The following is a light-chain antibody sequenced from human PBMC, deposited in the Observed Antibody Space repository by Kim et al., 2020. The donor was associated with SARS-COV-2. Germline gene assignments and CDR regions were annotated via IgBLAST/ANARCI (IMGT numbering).Light chain of an antibody. Sequence: QSITISCTGTSSDVGGYNYVSWYQQHPGKAPKLMIYDVSNRPSGVSNRFSGSKSGNTASLTISGLQAEDEADYYCSSYTSIITPYVFGTGTKVTVL. J-gene: IGLJ1*01. V-gene: IGLV2-14*03. CDR1: SSDVGGYNY. CDR3: SSYTSIITPYV. CDR2: DVS.